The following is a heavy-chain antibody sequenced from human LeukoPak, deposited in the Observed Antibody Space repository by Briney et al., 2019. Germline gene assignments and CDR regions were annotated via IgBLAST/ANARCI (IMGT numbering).Heavy chain of an antibody. V-gene: IGHV1-69*05. D-gene: IGHD2-2*01. CDR2: IIPIFGTA. J-gene: IGHJ4*02. Sequence: SVKVSCKASGGTFSSYAISWVRQAPGQGLEWMGRIIPIFGTANYAQKFQGRVTITTDGSTSTAYMELSSLRSEDTAVYYCARSLVRAGPAGYWGQGTLVTVSS. CDR1: GGTFSSYA. CDR3: ARSLVRAGPAGY.